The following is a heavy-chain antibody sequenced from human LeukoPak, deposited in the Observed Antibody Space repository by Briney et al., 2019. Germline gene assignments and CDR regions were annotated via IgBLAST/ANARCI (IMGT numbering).Heavy chain of an antibody. Sequence: GGSLRLSCAASGFTFSNYAMNWVRQAPGKGLEWVSSINGNGGSTYYADSVKGRFTISRDNSKNTLYLQMNSLRAEDTAVYYCAKGPLAALGDYWGQGTLVTVSS. D-gene: IGHD2-15*01. CDR1: GFTFSNYA. CDR2: INGNGGST. J-gene: IGHJ4*02. CDR3: AKGPLAALGDY. V-gene: IGHV3-23*01.